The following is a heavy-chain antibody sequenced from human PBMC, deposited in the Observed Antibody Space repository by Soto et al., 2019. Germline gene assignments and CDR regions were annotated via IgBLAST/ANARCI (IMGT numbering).Heavy chain of an antibody. CDR1: GGPISSGGYS. J-gene: IGHJ4*02. CDR3: ARADTIEAAAFDY. Sequence: SSETLSLTCAVSGGPISSGGYSWSWIRQPPGKGLEWIGYIYHSGSTYYNPSLKSRVTISVERSKNQFSLKLSSVTAADTAVYYCARADTIEAAAFDYWGQGTLVTVSS. V-gene: IGHV4-30-2*01. CDR2: IYHSGST. D-gene: IGHD6-13*01.